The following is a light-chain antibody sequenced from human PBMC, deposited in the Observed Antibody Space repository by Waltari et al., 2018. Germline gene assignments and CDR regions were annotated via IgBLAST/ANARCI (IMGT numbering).Light chain of an antibody. V-gene: IGKV1-39*01. CDR2: TAS. J-gene: IGKJ2*01. CDR1: EGISSY. Sequence: DIQLTQSPSSLSASVGDRVTITCRASEGISSYLSWYQQKPGEAPKLLIYTASSLEGGVPSRFSGSGSGTDYTLTISNLQPEDFATYYCHQIYSTLGDTFGQGTKLEIK. CDR3: HQIYSTLGDT.